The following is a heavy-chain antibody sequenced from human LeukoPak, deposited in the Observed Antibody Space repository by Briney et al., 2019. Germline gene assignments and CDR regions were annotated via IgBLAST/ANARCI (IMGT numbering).Heavy chain of an antibody. CDR3: ARGRLYYYDSSGYFTRSKYYYYGMDV. J-gene: IGHJ6*02. Sequence: ASVKVSCKASGYTFTSYYMHWVRQATGQGLEWMGWMNPNSGNTGYAQKFQGRVTMTRNTSISTAYMELSSLRSEDTAVYYCARGRLYYYDSSGYFTRSKYYYYGMDVWGQGTTVTVSS. CDR2: MNPNSGNT. D-gene: IGHD3-22*01. V-gene: IGHV1-8*02. CDR1: GYTFTSYY.